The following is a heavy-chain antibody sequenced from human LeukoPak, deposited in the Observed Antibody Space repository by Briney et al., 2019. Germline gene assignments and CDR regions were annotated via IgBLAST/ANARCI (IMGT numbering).Heavy chain of an antibody. CDR3: ARGDSGYDYIVDY. CDR1: GYTFTGYY. J-gene: IGHJ4*02. V-gene: IGHV1-2*04. Sequence: GASVKVSCKASGYTFTGYYMHWVRQAPGQGLEWMGWINPNSGGTNYAQKFQGWVTMTRDTSISTAYMELSRLRSDDTAVYYCARGDSGYDYIVDYWGQGTLVTVSS. D-gene: IGHD5-12*01. CDR2: INPNSGGT.